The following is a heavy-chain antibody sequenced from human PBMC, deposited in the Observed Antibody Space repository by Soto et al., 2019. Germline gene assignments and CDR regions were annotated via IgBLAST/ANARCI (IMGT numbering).Heavy chain of an antibody. CDR2: IYNGEST. J-gene: IGHJ3*02. CDR3: ARDGLHSFNI. V-gene: IGHV3-66*01. Sequence: PGGSLRLSCAASGFSVSIDYMNWVRQAPGKGLEWVSVIYNGESTYYADSVKGRFTISRDYSKNTLFLQMSSLRAEDTAVYDCARDGLHSFNIWGQGTRVNVAS. D-gene: IGHD5-18*01. CDR1: GFSVSIDY.